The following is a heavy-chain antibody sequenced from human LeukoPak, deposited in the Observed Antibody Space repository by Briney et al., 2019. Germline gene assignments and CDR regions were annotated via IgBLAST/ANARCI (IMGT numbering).Heavy chain of an antibody. CDR3: ARDGSGTYYYGMDV. D-gene: IGHD3-10*01. CDR2: INSDGSST. Sequence: GGSLRLSCAASGFTFSSYWMHWVRQAPGKGLVWVSRINSDGSSTSYADSVKGRFTISRDNAKNTLYLQMNSLRAEDTAAYYCARDGSGTYYYGMDVWGKGTTVTVSS. J-gene: IGHJ6*04. V-gene: IGHV3-74*01. CDR1: GFTFSSYW.